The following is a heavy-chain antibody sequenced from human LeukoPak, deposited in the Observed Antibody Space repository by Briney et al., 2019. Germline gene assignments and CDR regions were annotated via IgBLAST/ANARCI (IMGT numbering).Heavy chain of an antibody. D-gene: IGHD2-21*02. V-gene: IGHV3-30*18. J-gene: IGHJ4*02. CDR2: ISYDGSNK. CDR1: GFTFSSYG. CDR3: AKEAAYCGGGCYSGSDY. Sequence: GGSLRLSCAASGFTFSSYGMHWVRQAPGKGLEWVAVISYDGSNKYYADSVKGRFTISRDNSKNTLYLQMNSLRAEDTAVYYCAKEAAYCGGGCYSGSDYWGQGTLVTVSS.